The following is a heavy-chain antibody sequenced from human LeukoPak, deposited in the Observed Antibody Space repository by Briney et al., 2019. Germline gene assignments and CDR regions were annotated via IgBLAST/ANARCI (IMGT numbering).Heavy chain of an antibody. D-gene: IGHD3-22*01. Sequence: GGSLRLSCAASGFTFSSYSMNWVRQAPGKGLEWVSSISSSSSYIYYADSVKGRFTVSRDNAKNSLYLQMNSLRAEDTAVYYCARDAPRGYDSSGYYYVFDYWGQGTLVTVSS. CDR3: ARDAPRGYDSSGYYYVFDY. CDR1: GFTFSSYS. J-gene: IGHJ4*02. CDR2: ISSSSSYI. V-gene: IGHV3-21*01.